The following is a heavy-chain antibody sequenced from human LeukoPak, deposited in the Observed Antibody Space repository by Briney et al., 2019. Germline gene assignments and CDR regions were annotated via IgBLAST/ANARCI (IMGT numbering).Heavy chain of an antibody. CDR1: GFTFSSNY. Sequence: PGGSLRLSCAASGFTFSSNYVSWVRQAPGKGLEWVSVIYSGGTTYYADSVKGRFTISRDNAKNSLYLQMNSLRAEDTAVYYCARDQITMVRGVLGYWGQGTLVTVSS. D-gene: IGHD3-10*01. CDR2: IYSGGTT. J-gene: IGHJ4*02. V-gene: IGHV3-66*01. CDR3: ARDQITMVRGVLGY.